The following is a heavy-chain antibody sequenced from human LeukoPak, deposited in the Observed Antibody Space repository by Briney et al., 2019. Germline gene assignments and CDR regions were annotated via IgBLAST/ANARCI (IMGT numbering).Heavy chain of an antibody. CDR3: ARRDKYCSGGSCYGYDGFDI. V-gene: IGHV5-51*01. D-gene: IGHD2-15*01. Sequence: GESLKISCKGSGYSFTSYWIGWVRQMPGKGLDWIGLIYPGDSGSRYSPSFQGQVTISDDKSIRTAYMQWSSLKASETAMYYCARRDKYCSGGSCYGYDGFDIWGQGTMVTVSS. CDR2: IYPGDSGS. CDR1: GYSFTSYW. J-gene: IGHJ3*02.